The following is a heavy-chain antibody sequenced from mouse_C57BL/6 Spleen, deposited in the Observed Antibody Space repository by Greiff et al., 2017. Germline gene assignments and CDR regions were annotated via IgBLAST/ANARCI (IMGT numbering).Heavy chain of an antibody. J-gene: IGHJ3*01. CDR3: AALTGGFAY. CDR1: GYAFTNYL. V-gene: IGHV1-54*01. Sequence: VQLQQSGAELVRPGTSVKVSCKASGYAFTNYLIEWVKQRPGQGLEWIGVINPGSGGTNYNEKFKGKATLTANKSSSTAYMQLSSLTSEDSAVYFCAALTGGFAYWGQGTLVTVSA. CDR2: INPGSGGT. D-gene: IGHD4-1*01.